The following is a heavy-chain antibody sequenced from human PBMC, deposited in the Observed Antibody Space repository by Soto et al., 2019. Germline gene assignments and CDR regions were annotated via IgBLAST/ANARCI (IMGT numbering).Heavy chain of an antibody. CDR1: GFSFSSNA. Sequence: PGGSLRLSCAASGFSFSSNAMSWVRQAPGKGLEWVAGLSGSGGSTYYADSVKGRFTISRDNSKNTPYLQMTNLRADDTAVYHCARAISSVTYYDSIGYWGRGTLVTVSS. V-gene: IGHV3-23*01. CDR3: ARAISSVTYYDSIGY. CDR2: LSGSGGST. J-gene: IGHJ4*02. D-gene: IGHD1-26*01.